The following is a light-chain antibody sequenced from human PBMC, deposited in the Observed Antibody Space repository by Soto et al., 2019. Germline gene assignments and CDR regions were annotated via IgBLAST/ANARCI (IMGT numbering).Light chain of an antibody. CDR1: QSISSY. CDR2: STS. V-gene: IGKV1-39*01. CDR3: QQSSNIPWT. J-gene: IGKJ1*01. Sequence: DIQMTQSPSSLSASVGDRVTITCRASQSISSYLNWYQQKPGKAPKLLIYSTSTLVSGVPSRFRGRASGTEFTLSISSLQREDFATYFCQQSSNIPWTFGQGTKVEMK.